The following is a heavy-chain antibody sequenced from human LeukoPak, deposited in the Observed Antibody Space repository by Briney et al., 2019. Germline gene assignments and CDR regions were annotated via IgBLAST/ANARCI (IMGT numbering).Heavy chain of an antibody. J-gene: IGHJ3*02. CDR2: INPNRGGT. Sequence: ASVKVSCKASGYTFTGYYMHWVRQAPGQGLEWMGWINPNRGGTNYAQKFQGRVTMTRDTSISTAYMELSRLRSDDTAVYYCARATLIAAAFDIWGQGTMVTVSS. CDR1: GYTFTGYY. V-gene: IGHV1-2*02. CDR3: ARATLIAAAFDI. D-gene: IGHD2-21*01.